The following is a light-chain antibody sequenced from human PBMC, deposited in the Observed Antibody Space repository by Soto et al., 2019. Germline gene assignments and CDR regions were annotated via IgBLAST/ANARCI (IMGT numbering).Light chain of an antibody. V-gene: IGKV3-20*01. CDR2: AAS. CDR3: QQYGISPLT. CDR1: QSVTSSY. J-gene: IGKJ4*01. Sequence: EIVLTQSPCTLSLSPGERATLSCRASQSVTSSYLAWYQQKPGQAPRLLIYAASSRATGIPDRFSGSGSGTDFTLTISRLEPEDFAVYYCQQYGISPLTFGGGTKVEI.